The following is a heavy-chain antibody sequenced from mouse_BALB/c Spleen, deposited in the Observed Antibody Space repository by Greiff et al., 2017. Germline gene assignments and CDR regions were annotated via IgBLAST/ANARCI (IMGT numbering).Heavy chain of an antibody. V-gene: IGHV5-9-4*01. CDR3: ARHLTPLNYAMDY. J-gene: IGHJ4*01. CDR1: GFTFSSYA. CDR2: ISSGGSYT. Sequence: EVKLMESGGGLVKPGGSLKLSCAASGFTFSSYAMSWVRQSPEKRLEWVAEISSGGSYTYYPDTVTGRFTISRDNAKNTLYLQMSSLKSEDTAMYYCARHLTPLNYAMDYWGQGTSVTVSS.